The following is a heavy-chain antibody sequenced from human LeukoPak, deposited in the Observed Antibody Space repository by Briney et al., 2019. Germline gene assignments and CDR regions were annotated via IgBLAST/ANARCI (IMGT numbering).Heavy chain of an antibody. CDR2: IWYDGSNK. V-gene: IGHV3-33*03. D-gene: IGHD3-9*01. CDR3: AKDLERYFDWPPSYAFDI. Sequence: GGSLRLSCAASGSTFSSYGMHWVRQAPGKGLEWVAVIWYDGSNKYYADSVKGRFTISRDNAKNSLYLQMNSLRAEDTALYYCAKDLERYFDWPPSYAFDIWGQGTMVTVSS. CDR1: GSTFSSYG. J-gene: IGHJ3*02.